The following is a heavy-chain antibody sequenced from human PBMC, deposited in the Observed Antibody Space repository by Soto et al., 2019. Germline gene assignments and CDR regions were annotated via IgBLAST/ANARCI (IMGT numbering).Heavy chain of an antibody. CDR3: ERDMGIVGATPRGTFDI. J-gene: IGHJ3*02. D-gene: IGHD1-26*01. Sequence: GASVKVSCKASGGTFSSYAISWVRQAPGQGLEWMRGIIPIFGTANYAQKFQGRVTITADESTSTAYMELSSLRSEDTAMYYYERDMGIVGATPRGTFDIWGQGTMVTVSS. V-gene: IGHV1-69*13. CDR1: GGTFSSYA. CDR2: IIPIFGTA.